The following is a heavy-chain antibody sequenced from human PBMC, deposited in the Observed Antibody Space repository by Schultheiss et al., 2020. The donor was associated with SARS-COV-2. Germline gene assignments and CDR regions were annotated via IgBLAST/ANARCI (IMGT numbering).Heavy chain of an antibody. J-gene: IGHJ3*02. CDR3: ARDVGQWLAQDDAFDI. V-gene: IGHV3-30*04. Sequence: GGSLRLSCAASGFTFSSYAKHWVRQAPGKGLEWVAVISYDGSNKYYADSVKGRFTISRDNSKNTLYLQMNSLRAEDTAVYYCARDVGQWLAQDDAFDIWGQGTMVTVSS. CDR2: ISYDGSNK. D-gene: IGHD6-19*01. CDR1: GFTFSSYA.